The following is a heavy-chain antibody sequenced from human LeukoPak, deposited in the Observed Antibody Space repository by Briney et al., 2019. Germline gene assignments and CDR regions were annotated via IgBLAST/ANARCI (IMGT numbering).Heavy chain of an antibody. CDR1: GFTVSSNS. CDR2: IYRDNT. CDR3: AGRAGAYSQPYEY. D-gene: IGHD4/OR15-4a*01. Sequence: PGGSLRLSCTVSGFTVSSNSMSWVRQAPGKGLEWVSFIYRDNTHYSDSVKGRFTISRDNSKNTLYLEMSGLRAEDTAVYYCAGRAGAYSQPYEYWGQGTLVTVSS. J-gene: IGHJ4*02. V-gene: IGHV3-53*01.